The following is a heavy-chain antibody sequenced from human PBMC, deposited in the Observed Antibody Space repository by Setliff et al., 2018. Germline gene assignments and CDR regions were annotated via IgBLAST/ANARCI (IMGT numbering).Heavy chain of an antibody. V-gene: IGHV4-30-4*08. CDR1: GDSISSGDSY. Sequence: SETLSLTCTVSGDSISSGDSYWSWIRQPPGKGLEWIGYIYYSGSTYYNPSLKSRVTISVDTSKNQFSLTLSSVTAADTAVYYCARESRYYYDNLGTLDYWGQGTLVTVSS. CDR3: ARESRYYYDNLGTLDY. CDR2: IYYSGST. D-gene: IGHD3-22*01. J-gene: IGHJ4*02.